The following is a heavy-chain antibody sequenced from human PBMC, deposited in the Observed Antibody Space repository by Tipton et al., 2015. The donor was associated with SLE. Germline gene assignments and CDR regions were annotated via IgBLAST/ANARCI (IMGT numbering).Heavy chain of an antibody. Sequence: TLSLTCTVSGYSISSGYYWGWIRQPPGKGLEWIGSIYHSGSTYYNPSLKSRVTISVDTSKNQFSLKLSSVTAADTAVYYCAREEGYSYGYPYYFDYWGQGTLVTVSS. CDR2: IYHSGST. CDR3: AREEGYSYGYPYYFDY. J-gene: IGHJ4*02. CDR1: GYSISSGYY. V-gene: IGHV4-38-2*02. D-gene: IGHD5-18*01.